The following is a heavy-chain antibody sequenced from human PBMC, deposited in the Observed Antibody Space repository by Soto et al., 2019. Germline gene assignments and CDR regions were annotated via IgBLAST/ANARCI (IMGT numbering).Heavy chain of an antibody. J-gene: IGHJ6*02. CDR1: GFTFSSYA. V-gene: IGHV3-23*01. D-gene: IGHD6-13*01. CDR3: AKDRWGQQLVLYYYYGMDV. CDR2: VSGSGGST. Sequence: GGSLRLSWAASGFTFSSYAMSWFRQSPGKGLEWVSAVSGSGGSTYYADSVKSRFTISRDNSNNTRYLQMNSLRAEDTAVYYCAKDRWGQQLVLYYYYGMDVWGQGTTVTASS.